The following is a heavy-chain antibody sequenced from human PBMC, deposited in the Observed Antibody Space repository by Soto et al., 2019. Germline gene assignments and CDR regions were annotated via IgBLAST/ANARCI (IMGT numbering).Heavy chain of an antibody. V-gene: IGHV3-74*01. CDR2: INSDGSST. CDR3: ARDLEILGYCSGGSCYPFLYYYYGMDV. J-gene: IGHJ6*01. Sequence: EVQLVESGGGLVQPGGSLRLSCAASGFTFSSYWMHWVRQAPGKGLVWVSRINSDGSSTSYADSVKGRFTISRDNAKNTLYLQMNSLRAEDTAVYYCARDLEILGYCSGGSCYPFLYYYYGMDVWGQGTTVTVSS. D-gene: IGHD2-15*01. CDR1: GFTFSSYW.